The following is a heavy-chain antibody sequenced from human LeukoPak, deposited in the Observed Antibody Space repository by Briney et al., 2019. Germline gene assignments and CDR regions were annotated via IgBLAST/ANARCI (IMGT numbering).Heavy chain of an antibody. D-gene: IGHD6-13*01. CDR2: IYYSGIT. CDR3: ARARVFAAAPGAYYFDY. J-gene: IGHJ4*02. CDR1: GGSIGTYY. Sequence: SETLSLTCTVSGGSIGTYYWSWIRQPPGKGLEWIGYIYYSGITKYNPSLKSRVTISVDSSKNQFSLKLSSVTAADTAVDYCARARVFAAAPGAYYFDYWGQGILVTVSS. V-gene: IGHV4-59*01.